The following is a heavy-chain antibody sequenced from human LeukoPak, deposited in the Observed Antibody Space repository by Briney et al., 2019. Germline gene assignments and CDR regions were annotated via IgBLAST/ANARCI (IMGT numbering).Heavy chain of an antibody. Sequence: PSETLSLTCTVSGGSISSGDYYWSWIRQPPGKGLEWIGYIYYSGSTYYNPSLKSRVTISVDTSKNQFSLKLSSVTAADTAVYYSARPGDYCGGDCYSVYFDNWGQGTLVTVSS. CDR2: IYYSGST. CDR3: ARPGDYCGGDCYSVYFDN. J-gene: IGHJ4*02. D-gene: IGHD2-21*01. CDR1: GGSISSGDYY. V-gene: IGHV4-30-4*08.